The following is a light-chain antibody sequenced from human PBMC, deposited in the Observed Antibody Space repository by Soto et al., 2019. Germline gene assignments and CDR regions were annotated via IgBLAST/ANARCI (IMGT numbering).Light chain of an antibody. CDR3: QQFSSYPLT. J-gene: IGKJ4*01. Sequence: EIVLTQSPATLSLSPGERATLSCRASQSVGINLAWYQQKPGQAPRLLINDASNRATGIPARFSGGGSGTDFTLTISRLEPEDFAVYYCQQFSSYPLTFGGGTKVDIK. CDR2: DAS. V-gene: IGKV3-11*01. CDR1: QSVGIN.